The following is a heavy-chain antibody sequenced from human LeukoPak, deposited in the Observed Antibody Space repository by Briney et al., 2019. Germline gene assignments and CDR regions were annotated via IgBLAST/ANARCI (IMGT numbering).Heavy chain of an antibody. D-gene: IGHD3-3*01. V-gene: IGHV3-30*18. CDR1: GFTSSSHG. CDR3: AKGTYYDFWSGYFLSYYFDY. J-gene: IGHJ4*02. Sequence: GGSLRLSCAASGFTSSSHGMHWVRQAPGKGLEWVAVISYDGSNKYYADSVKGRFTISRDNSKNTLYLQMNSLRAEDTAVYYCAKGTYYDFWSGYFLSYYFDYWGQGTLVTVSS. CDR2: ISYDGSNK.